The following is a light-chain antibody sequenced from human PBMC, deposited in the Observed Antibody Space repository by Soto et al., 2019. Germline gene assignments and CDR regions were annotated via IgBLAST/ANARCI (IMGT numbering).Light chain of an antibody. CDR2: GAS. CDR1: QSVSSGH. CDR3: QQYGHSLWT. V-gene: IGKV3-20*01. Sequence: IVFTESSGTLSLSPGERASLSCRASQSVSSGHLAWYQQKPGRAPRLLIYGASSRATGIPDRFSGSGSGTDFTLTISRLEPEDYAVYYCQQYGHSLWTFGQGTKVDIK. J-gene: IGKJ1*01.